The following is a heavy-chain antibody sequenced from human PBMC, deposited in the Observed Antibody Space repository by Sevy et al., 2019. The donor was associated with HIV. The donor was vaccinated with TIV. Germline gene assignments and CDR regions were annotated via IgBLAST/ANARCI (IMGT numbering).Heavy chain of an antibody. CDR1: GFSFTNYA. J-gene: IGHJ4*02. CDR2: ISASGAST. D-gene: IGHD3-16*01. Sequence: GGSLRLSCAASGFSFTNYAMAWVRQAPGKGLEWVSSISASGASTYYADSVKGQFTISRDISKNTLYLHLNSLRADDTALYYCAKAGDVYVWGSFHLDYWGQGTLVTVSS. CDR3: AKAGDVYVWGSFHLDY. V-gene: IGHV3-23*01.